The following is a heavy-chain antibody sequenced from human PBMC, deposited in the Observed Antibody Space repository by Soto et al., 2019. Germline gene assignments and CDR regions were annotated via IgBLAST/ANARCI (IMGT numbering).Heavy chain of an antibody. CDR2: ISAYNGNT. D-gene: IGHD1-20*01. J-gene: IGHJ5*02. CDR1: GYTFTSYG. Sequence: ASVKVSCKASGYTFTSYGISWVRQAPGQGLEWMGWISAYNGNTNYAQKFQGRVTMTTDKSTSTAYMELSSLRSEDTAAYYCARDLGITGSSWFDPWGQGTLVTVSS. CDR3: ARDLGITGSSWFDP. V-gene: IGHV1-18*01.